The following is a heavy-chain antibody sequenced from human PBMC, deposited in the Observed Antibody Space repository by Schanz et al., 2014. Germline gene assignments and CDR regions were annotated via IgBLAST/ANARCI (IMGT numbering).Heavy chain of an antibody. CDR1: GFTFSTYA. CDR2: IGNGGVTI. Sequence: EVKLLESGGTLVRPGGSLRLSCAASGFTFSTYAMAWVRQPPGRGLEWVSYIGNGGVTIYYADSVKGRFTISRDNSKNSLYLLMNSLRADDTAVYYCARNRGSGGQNWYFDLWGRGTLVTVSS. D-gene: IGHD1-26*01. V-gene: IGHV3-48*04. J-gene: IGHJ2*01. CDR3: ARNRGSGGQNWYFDL.